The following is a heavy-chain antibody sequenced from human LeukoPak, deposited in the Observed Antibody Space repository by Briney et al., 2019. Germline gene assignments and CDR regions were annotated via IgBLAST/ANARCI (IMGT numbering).Heavy chain of an antibody. CDR2: ISAYNGNT. J-gene: IGHJ4*02. CDR1: GYTFTSYG. Sequence: AASPKVSCKDSGYTFTSYGISWGRHAPEQGLWWMGWISAYNGNTNYAQKLQGRVTMTTDTSTSTAYMELRSLRSDDTAVYYCARGHGDYVGYWGQGTLVTVSS. D-gene: IGHD4-17*01. V-gene: IGHV1-18*01. CDR3: ARGHGDYVGY.